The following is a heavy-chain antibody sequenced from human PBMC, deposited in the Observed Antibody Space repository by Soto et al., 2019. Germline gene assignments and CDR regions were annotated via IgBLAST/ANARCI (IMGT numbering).Heavy chain of an antibody. V-gene: IGHV4-34*01. J-gene: IGHJ4*02. CDR2: INHSGST. CDR3: ARDKITGLFDY. Sequence: QVQLQQWGAGLLKPSETLSLTCAVYGGSFSGYYWTRIRQPPGTGLEWIGEINHSGSTNYNPSLKSRVTISVGTSKNQFSLKLTSVTAADTAVYYCARDKITGLFDYWGQGTLVTVSS. CDR1: GGSFSGYY. D-gene: IGHD2-8*02.